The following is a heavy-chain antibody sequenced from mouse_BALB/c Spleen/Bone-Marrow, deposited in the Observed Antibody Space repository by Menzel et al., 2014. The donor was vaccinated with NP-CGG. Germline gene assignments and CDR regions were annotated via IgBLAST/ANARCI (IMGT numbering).Heavy chain of an antibody. CDR3: ARRRDGPYAMDY. J-gene: IGHJ4*01. Sequence: EMMLVESGGDLVKPGGSLKLSCAASGFTFSSYGMSWVRQTPDKRLEWVATINNGSSYTFYPDSVKGRFTISRDNAKNTLYLQMSSLKSEDTAMYYCARRRDGPYAMDYWGQGTSVTVSS. CDR2: INNGSSYT. D-gene: IGHD2-3*01. V-gene: IGHV5-6*02. CDR1: GFTFSSYG.